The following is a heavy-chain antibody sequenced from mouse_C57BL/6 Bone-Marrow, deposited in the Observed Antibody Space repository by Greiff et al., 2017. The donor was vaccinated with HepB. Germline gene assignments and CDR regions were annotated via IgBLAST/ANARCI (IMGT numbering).Heavy chain of an antibody. Sequence: QVQLKQPGAELVKPGASVKLSCKASGYTFTEYTIHWVKQRSGQGLEWIGWFYPGSGSMKYNEKFKDKATLTANKSSSTVYMKLSSQKSADYAFYFYARHPYDYDYYFDDWGTGTTVTVSS. V-gene: IGHV1-62-2*01. CDR1: GYTFTEYT. CDR2: FYPGSGSM. D-gene: IGHD2-4*01. CDR3: ARHPYDYDYYFDD. J-gene: IGHJ1*03.